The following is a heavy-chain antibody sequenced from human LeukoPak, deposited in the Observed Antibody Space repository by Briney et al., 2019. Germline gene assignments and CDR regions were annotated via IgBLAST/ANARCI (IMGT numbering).Heavy chain of an antibody. CDR3: ARDRGGDAYYYYYGMDV. J-gene: IGHJ6*02. V-gene: IGHV1-18*01. D-gene: IGHD3-10*01. CDR2: ISAYNGNT. Sequence: GASVKVSCKASGYTFTSYGISWVRQAPGQGLEWMGWISAYNGNTNYAQKLQGRVTMTTDTSTSTAYMELRSPRSDDTAVYYCARDRGGDAYYYYYGMDVWGQGTTVTVSS. CDR1: GYTFTSYG.